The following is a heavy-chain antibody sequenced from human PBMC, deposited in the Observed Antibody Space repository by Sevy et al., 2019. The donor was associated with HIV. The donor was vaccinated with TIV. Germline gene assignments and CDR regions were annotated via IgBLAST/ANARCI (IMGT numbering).Heavy chain of an antibody. Sequence: GGSLRLSCAVSGFTFTNAWMNWVRQAPGKGLEWVGRIKSKGGGGTIDYAAPVKGRFSISRDDSKNTLYLQMNSLKIEDTALYYCTWDHDYYYGMNVWGQGTTVTASS. V-gene: IGHV3-15*07. CDR3: TWDHDYYYGMNV. CDR2: IKSKGGGGTI. J-gene: IGHJ6*02. CDR1: GFTFTNAW. D-gene: IGHD1-26*01.